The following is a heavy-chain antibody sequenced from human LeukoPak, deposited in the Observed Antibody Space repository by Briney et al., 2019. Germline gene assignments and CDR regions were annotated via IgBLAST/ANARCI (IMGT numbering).Heavy chain of an antibody. CDR2: ISYDGSNK. CDR1: GFTFSSYG. CDR3: AKVELDYGSGSQIDY. Sequence: PGGSLRLSCAASGFTFSSYGMHRVRQAPGKGLEWVAVISYDGSNKFYAYSVKGRFTISRDNSKNTLYLQMNSLRAEDTAVYYCAKVELDYGSGSQIDYWGQGTLVTVSS. J-gene: IGHJ4*02. D-gene: IGHD3-10*01. V-gene: IGHV3-30*18.